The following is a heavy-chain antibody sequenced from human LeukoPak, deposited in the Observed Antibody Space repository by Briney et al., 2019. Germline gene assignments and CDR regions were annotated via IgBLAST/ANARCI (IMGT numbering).Heavy chain of an antibody. CDR2: INANHGGT. V-gene: IGHV1-2*02. CDR3: ARHRDFDSTGYYYPLFDY. J-gene: IGHJ4*02. D-gene: IGHD3-22*01. CDR1: GYTFTGYY. Sequence: AASVKVSCKASGYTFTGYYLRWVRQAPGQGLEWMGWINANHGGTNYAQQFQGRVTMTRDTSISTAYMELSRLRSDDAAVYYCARHRDFDSTGYYYPLFDYWGQGTLVTVSS.